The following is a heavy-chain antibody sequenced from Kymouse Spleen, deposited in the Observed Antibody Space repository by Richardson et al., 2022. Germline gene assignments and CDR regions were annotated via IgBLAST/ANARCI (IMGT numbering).Heavy chain of an antibody. CDR3: ASRRYSGYEDNWFDP. CDR1: GGSISSSSYY. D-gene: IGHD5-12*01. V-gene: IGHV4-39*01. Sequence: QLQLQESGPGLVKPSETLSLTCTVSGGSISSSSYYWGWIRQPPGKGLEWIGSIYYSGSTYYNPSLKSRVTISVDTSKNQFSLKLSSVTAADTAVYYCASRRYSGYEDNWFDPWGQGTLVTVSS. J-gene: IGHJ5*02. CDR2: IYYSGST.